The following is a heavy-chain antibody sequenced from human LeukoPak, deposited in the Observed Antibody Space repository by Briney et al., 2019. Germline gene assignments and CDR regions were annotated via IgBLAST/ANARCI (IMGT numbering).Heavy chain of an antibody. CDR3: ARPLSGGDPPGY. Sequence: GESLQISCKGSGYSFSNYWIGWGRQMPGKGVEWMGIIYPGDSDTRYSPSFQGQVTISADKSISTAYLQWSNLKASDTAMYYCARPLSGGDPPGYWGQGTLVTVSS. J-gene: IGHJ4*02. CDR1: GYSFSNYW. V-gene: IGHV5-51*01. D-gene: IGHD2-21*02. CDR2: IYPGDSDT.